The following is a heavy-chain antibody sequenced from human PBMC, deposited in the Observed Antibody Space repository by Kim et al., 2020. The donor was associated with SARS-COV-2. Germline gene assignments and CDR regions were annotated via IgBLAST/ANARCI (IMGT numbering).Heavy chain of an antibody. CDR2: ISYDGSNK. Sequence: GGSLRLSCAASGFTFGDYGMHWVRQAPGKGLEWVAVISYDGSNKYYADSVKGRFTISRDNSKNTLFLQMSSLRAEDTAVYYCAKRGPNSDTSGYYYFESWGQGTLVTVSS. V-gene: IGHV3-30*18. CDR1: GFTFGDYG. D-gene: IGHD3-22*01. J-gene: IGHJ4*02. CDR3: AKRGPNSDTSGYYYFES.